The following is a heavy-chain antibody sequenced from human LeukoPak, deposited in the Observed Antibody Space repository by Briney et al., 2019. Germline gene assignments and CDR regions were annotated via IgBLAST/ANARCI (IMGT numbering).Heavy chain of an antibody. CDR2: ISYDGSNK. CDR1: GFTFSSYA. J-gene: IGHJ4*02. D-gene: IGHD5-18*01. CDR3: ARGYSYGYLDYFDY. Sequence: GGSLRLSCAASGFTFSSYAMHWVRQAPGKGLEWVAVISYDGSNKYYADSVKGRFTISRDNSKNTLYLQMNSLRAEDTAVYHCARGYSYGYLDYFDYWGQGTLVTVSS. V-gene: IGHV3-30-3*01.